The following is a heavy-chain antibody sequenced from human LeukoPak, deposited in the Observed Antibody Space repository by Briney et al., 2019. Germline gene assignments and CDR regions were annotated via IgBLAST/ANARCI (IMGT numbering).Heavy chain of an antibody. V-gene: IGHV1-69*05. J-gene: IGHJ4*02. CDR1: GGTFSSYA. D-gene: IGHD2-15*01. Sequence: SVKVSCKSSGGTFSSYAISWVRQAPGQGLEWMGRIIPIFGTANYAQKFQGRVTITTDESTSTAYMELSSLRSEDTAVYYCAGGYCSGGSCYSGSYYFDYWGQGTLVTVSS. CDR2: IIPIFGTA. CDR3: AGGYCSGGSCYSGSYYFDY.